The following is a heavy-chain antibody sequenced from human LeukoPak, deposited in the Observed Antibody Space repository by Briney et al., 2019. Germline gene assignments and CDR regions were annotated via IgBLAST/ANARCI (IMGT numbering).Heavy chain of an antibody. CDR2: IRGSGVST. V-gene: IGHV3-23*01. J-gene: IGHJ4*02. CDR1: GFTFTTYA. D-gene: IGHD1-26*01. CDR3: AKDRVGTTRALDY. Sequence: GGSLRLSCAASGFTFTTYAMSWVRQAPGKGLEWVSAIRGSGVSTYYADSVKGRFTISRDNSKNTLYLQMSSLRAEDTAVYYCAKDRVGTTRALDYWGQGTLVTVSS.